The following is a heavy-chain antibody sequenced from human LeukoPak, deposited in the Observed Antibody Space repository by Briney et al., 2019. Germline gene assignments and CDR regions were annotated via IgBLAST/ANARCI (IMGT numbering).Heavy chain of an antibody. CDR2: ISAYNGNT. CDR3: ARHDFWSGYYTNDY. D-gene: IGHD3-3*01. V-gene: IGHV1-18*01. J-gene: IGHJ4*02. Sequence: ASVKVSCKASGYTFTSYGISGVRQAPGQGLEWMGWISAYNGNTNYAQKLQGRVTMTTDTSTSTAYMELRSLRSDDTAVYYCARHDFWSGYYTNDYWGQGTLVTVSS. CDR1: GYTFTSYG.